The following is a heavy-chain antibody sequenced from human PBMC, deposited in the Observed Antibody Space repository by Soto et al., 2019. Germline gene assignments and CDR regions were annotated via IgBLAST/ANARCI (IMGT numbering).Heavy chain of an antibody. CDR3: ARDTITMVRGVTATDWFDP. V-gene: IGHV6-1*01. J-gene: IGHJ5*02. Sequence: QVQLQQSGPGLVKPSQTLSLTCAISGDSVSSNSAAWNWIRQSPSRGLEWLGRTYYRSKWYNDYEVSVKSRKTSTPNTSKNQFTLQLNSVTPEDTAVYYCARDTITMVRGVTATDWFDPWGQGTLVTVSS. CDR2: TYYRSKWYN. D-gene: IGHD3-10*01. CDR1: GDSVSSNSAA.